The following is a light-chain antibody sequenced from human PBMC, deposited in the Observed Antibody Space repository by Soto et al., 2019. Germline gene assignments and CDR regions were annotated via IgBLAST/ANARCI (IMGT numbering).Light chain of an antibody. Sequence: QSVLTQPPSASGTPGQRVSLSCSGSSSNIGGNYVCWYQQLPGTAPKLLIYDTDQRPSGVPDRFSASKSGTSASLAISGLRSEDEADYYCAAWDDSLSGRVFGGGTKLTVL. V-gene: IGLV1-47*02. CDR3: AAWDDSLSGRV. CDR2: DTD. J-gene: IGLJ2*01. CDR1: SSNIGGNY.